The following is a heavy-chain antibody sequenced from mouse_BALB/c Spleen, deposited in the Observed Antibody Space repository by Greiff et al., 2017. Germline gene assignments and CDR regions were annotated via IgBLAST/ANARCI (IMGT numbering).Heavy chain of an antibody. J-gene: IGHJ4*01. CDR2: INPSTGYT. CDR1: GYTFTSYW. V-gene: IGHV1-7*01. D-gene: IGHD4-1*01. CDR3: AKLGRRDYYAMDY. Sequence: QVQLKESGAELAKPGASVKMSCKASGYTFTSYWMHWVKQRPGQGLEWIGYINPSTGYTEYNQKFKDKATLTADKSSSTAYMQLSSLTSEDSAVYYCAKLGRRDYYAMDYWGQGTSVTVSS.